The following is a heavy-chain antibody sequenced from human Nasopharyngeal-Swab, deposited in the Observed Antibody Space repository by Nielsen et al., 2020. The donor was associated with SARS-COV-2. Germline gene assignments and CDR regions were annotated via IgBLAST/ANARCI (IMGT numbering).Heavy chain of an antibody. V-gene: IGHV4-39*01. CDR3: ARLSGYSGYDERAFDY. Sequence: SETLSLTCTVSGGSISSSSYYWGWIRQPPGKGLEWIGSIYYSGSTYYNPSLKSRVTISVDTSKNQFSLKLSSVTAADTAVYYCARLSGYSGYDERAFDYWGQGTLVTVSP. D-gene: IGHD5-12*01. CDR2: IYYSGST. J-gene: IGHJ4*02. CDR1: GGSISSSSYY.